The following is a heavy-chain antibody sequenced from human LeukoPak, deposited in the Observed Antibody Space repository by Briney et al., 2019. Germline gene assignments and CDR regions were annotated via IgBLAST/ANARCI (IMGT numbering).Heavy chain of an antibody. J-gene: IGHJ4*02. CDR2: IYYSGST. D-gene: IGHD1-26*01. Sequence: PSETLSLTCTVSGGSINTYYWSWIRQPPGKGLEWIGYIYYSGSTNYNPSLKSRVTISVDTSKNQFSLKLSSVTAADTAVYYCAVGRELLTRWGQGTLVTVSS. CDR3: AVGRELLTR. CDR1: GGSINTYY. V-gene: IGHV4-59*08.